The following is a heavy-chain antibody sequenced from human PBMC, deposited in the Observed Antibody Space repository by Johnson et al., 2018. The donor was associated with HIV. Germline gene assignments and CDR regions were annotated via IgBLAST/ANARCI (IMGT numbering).Heavy chain of an antibody. CDR1: GFTFSTYG. Sequence: QEQLVVSGGGVVQPGRSLRLSCAASGFTFSTYGMHWVSQAPGKGLEWVAVTSYDGGNKYYADSVKGRLTISRDNSKNTVYLQMNSLRAEDTAVYYCARERDYYDSFWLDHDAFDIWGQGTMVTVSS. CDR2: TSYDGGNK. CDR3: ARERDYYDSFWLDHDAFDI. J-gene: IGHJ3*02. D-gene: IGHD3-22*01. V-gene: IGHV3-30*19.